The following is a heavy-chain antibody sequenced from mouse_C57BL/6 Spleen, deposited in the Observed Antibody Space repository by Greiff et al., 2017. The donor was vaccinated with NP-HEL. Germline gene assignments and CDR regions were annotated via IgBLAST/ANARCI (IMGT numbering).Heavy chain of an antibody. V-gene: IGHV1-42*01. J-gene: IGHJ3*01. CDR3: ARRGIYYDYDGFAY. CDR2: INPSTGGT. D-gene: IGHD2-4*01. Sequence: EVKLMESGPELVKPGASVKISCKASGYSFTGYYMNWVKQSPEKSLEWIGEINPSTGGTTYNQKFKAKATLTVDKSSSTAYMQLKSLTSEDSAVYYCARRGIYYDYDGFAYWGQGTLVTVSA. CDR1: GYSFTGYY.